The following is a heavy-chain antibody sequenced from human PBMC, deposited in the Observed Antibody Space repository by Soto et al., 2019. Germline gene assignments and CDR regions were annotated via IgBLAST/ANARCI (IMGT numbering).Heavy chain of an antibody. CDR2: IRHTTSAI. CDR3: VRDRGSSGMFELDV. J-gene: IGHJ3*01. D-gene: IGHD6-19*01. CDR1: QIPFDVYS. V-gene: IGHV3-48*02. Sequence: GGSLRLSFVAPQIPFDVYSMHWVLQAPGKGLEGVSYIRHTTSAIFSADAVKGRFTISRENRTASLILQMNTRRDDDTRVYFCVRDRGSSGMFELDVWGLGTLVTVSS.